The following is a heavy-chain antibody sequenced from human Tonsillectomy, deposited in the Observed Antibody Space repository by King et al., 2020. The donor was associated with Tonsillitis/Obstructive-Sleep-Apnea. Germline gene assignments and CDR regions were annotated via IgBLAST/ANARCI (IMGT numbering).Heavy chain of an antibody. D-gene: IGHD2-15*01. CDR3: ARRRGGLDSSYWYFDL. Sequence: VQLVESGGGLVQPGGSLRLSCAASGFTFSAYSMNWVRQAPGKGLEWVSYIGVNSNTKYYADSVKGRFTISRDNAKETLYLQISSLRDDDTAVYYCARRRGGLDSSYWYFDLWGRGTLAT. V-gene: IGHV3-48*02. CDR1: GFTFSAYS. CDR2: IGVNSNTK. J-gene: IGHJ2*01.